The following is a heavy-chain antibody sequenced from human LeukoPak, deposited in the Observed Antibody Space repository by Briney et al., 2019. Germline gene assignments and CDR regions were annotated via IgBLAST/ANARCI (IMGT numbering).Heavy chain of an antibody. CDR2: IKQDGSAK. D-gene: IGHD3-22*01. CDR1: GFTFSIFW. Sequence: GGSLRLSCAASGFTFSIFWMSWVRQAPGKGLEWVGNIKQDGSAKYYVGSVNGRFPISRDNARNSLYLEMNNLRAEDTAIYYCATSYDSSGNNWGQGTLVTVSS. J-gene: IGHJ4*02. CDR3: ATSYDSSGNN. V-gene: IGHV3-7*01.